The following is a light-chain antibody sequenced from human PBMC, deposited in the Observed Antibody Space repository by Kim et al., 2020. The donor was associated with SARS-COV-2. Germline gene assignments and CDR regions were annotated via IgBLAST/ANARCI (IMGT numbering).Light chain of an antibody. Sequence: PGERATLSGRASQSVSSNYLAWYQQKPGQAPSLLIYGASSRATGIPDRFSGSGSGTDFTLTVSRLESEDFAVYYCQQYGSSPSTFGQGTKVDIK. CDR1: QSVSSNY. V-gene: IGKV3-20*01. J-gene: IGKJ1*01. CDR2: GAS. CDR3: QQYGSSPST.